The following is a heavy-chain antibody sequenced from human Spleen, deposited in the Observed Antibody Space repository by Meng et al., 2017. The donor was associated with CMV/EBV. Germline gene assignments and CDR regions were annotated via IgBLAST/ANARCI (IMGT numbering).Heavy chain of an antibody. CDR3: ANRAGFDP. J-gene: IGHJ5*02. Sequence: IYYNGSTFYKPSLKRRVTISVDTSDNQLSGKLSSATAADTAVYYCANRAGFDPWGQGTLVTVSS. D-gene: IGHD5-24*01. V-gene: IGHV4-39*07. CDR2: IYYNGST.